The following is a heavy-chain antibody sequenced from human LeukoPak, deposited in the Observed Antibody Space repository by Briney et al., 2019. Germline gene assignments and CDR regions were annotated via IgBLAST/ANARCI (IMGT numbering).Heavy chain of an antibody. Sequence: SETLSLTCTVSGGSISSSSYHWGWIRQPPGKGLEWIRTIYSGGSTYYNPSLKSRVTISIDTSNNQFFLKLNSVTAADTAVYYCARQRGKMRYFDFVALDYWGQGTLVTVSS. CDR3: ARQRGKMRYFDFVALDY. CDR1: GGSISSSSYH. V-gene: IGHV4-39*01. CDR2: IYSGGST. D-gene: IGHD3-9*01. J-gene: IGHJ4*02.